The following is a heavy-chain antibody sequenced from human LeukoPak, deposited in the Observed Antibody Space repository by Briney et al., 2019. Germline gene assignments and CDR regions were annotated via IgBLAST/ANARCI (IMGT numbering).Heavy chain of an antibody. CDR2: INPNSGGT. J-gene: IGHJ4*02. CDR3: ARAAMVRGVIMN. CDR1: GYTFTGYC. V-gene: IGHV1-2*02. Sequence: VASVKVSCKASGYTFTGYCMHWVRQAPGQGLEWMGWINPNSGGTNYAQKFQGRVTMTRDTSISTAYMELSRLRSDDTAVYYCARAAMVRGVIMNWGQGTLVTVSS. D-gene: IGHD3-10*01.